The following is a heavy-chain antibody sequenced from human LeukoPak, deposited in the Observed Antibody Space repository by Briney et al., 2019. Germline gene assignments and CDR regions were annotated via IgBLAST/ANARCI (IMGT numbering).Heavy chain of an antibody. V-gene: IGHV4-4*07. J-gene: IGHJ6*03. CDR1: GGSISSYY. CDR3: AREATGYCSGGSCYSNYYYYYMDV. CDR2: IYTSGST. Sequence: SETLSLTCTVSGGSISSYYWSWIRQPAGKGLEWIGRIYTSGSTNYNPSLKSRVTMSVDTSKNQFSLKLSSVTAADTAVYYCAREATGYCSGGSCYSNYYYYYMDVWGKGTTVTISS. D-gene: IGHD2-15*01.